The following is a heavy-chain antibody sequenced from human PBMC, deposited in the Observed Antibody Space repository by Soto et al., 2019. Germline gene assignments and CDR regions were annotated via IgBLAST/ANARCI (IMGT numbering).Heavy chain of an antibody. D-gene: IGHD6-13*01. Sequence: GGSLRLSCAASGFTFSSYEMNWVRQAPGKGLEWVSYISSSGSTIYYADSVKGRFTISRDNAKNSLYLQMNSLRAEDTAVYCCARDMGIAAAGTKNAFDIWGQGTMVTVSS. J-gene: IGHJ3*02. CDR3: ARDMGIAAAGTKNAFDI. CDR2: ISSSGSTI. V-gene: IGHV3-48*03. CDR1: GFTFSSYE.